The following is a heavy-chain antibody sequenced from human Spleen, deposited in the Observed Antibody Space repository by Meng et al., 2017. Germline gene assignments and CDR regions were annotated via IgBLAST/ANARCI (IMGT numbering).Heavy chain of an antibody. D-gene: IGHD4-11*01. CDR3: ARGPTTMAHDFDY. CDR1: GGSVSNYY. V-gene: IGHV4-34*01. Sequence: QVQLQQWGAGLLKPSGTLSLTCVVPGGSVSNYYWSWIRQPPGKGLEWIGEINHSGSTNYNQSLESRATISVDTSQNNLSLKLSSVTAADSAVYYCARGPTTMAHDFDYWGQGTLVTVSS. CDR2: INHSGST. J-gene: IGHJ4*02.